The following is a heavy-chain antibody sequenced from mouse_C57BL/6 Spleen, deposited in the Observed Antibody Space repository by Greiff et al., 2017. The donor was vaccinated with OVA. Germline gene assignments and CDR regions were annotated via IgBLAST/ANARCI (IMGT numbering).Heavy chain of an antibody. CDR2: IYPRSGNT. CDR1: GYTFTSYG. Sequence: QVQLQQSGAELARPGDSVKLSCKASGYTFTSYGISWVKQRTGQGLEWIGAIYPRSGNTYYNEQFKGKGTLTADKSSSTAYMELRSLTSEDSAVYVCADGEGFAYWGQGTLVTVSA. CDR3: ADGEGFAY. V-gene: IGHV1-81*01. J-gene: IGHJ3*01. D-gene: IGHD2-3*01.